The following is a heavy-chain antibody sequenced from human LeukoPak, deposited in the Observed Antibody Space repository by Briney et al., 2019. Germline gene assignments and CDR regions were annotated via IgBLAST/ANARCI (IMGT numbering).Heavy chain of an antibody. CDR3: AREGGGYNNRGFDY. V-gene: IGHV3-7*01. J-gene: IGHJ4*02. Sequence: ETLSLTCTVSGGSISSYWSWIRQPAGKGLEWVANIKEDGTEKYYVDSVKGRFTISRDNAKNSLYLQMNSLRAEDTAVYYCAREGGGYNNRGFDYWGQGTLVTVSS. CDR1: GGSISSYW. D-gene: IGHD5-24*01. CDR2: IKEDGTEK.